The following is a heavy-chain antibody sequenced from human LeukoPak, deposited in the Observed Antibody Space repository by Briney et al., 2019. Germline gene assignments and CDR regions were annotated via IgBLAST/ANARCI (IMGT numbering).Heavy chain of an antibody. Sequence: GGSLRLSCAASGFTFSSYGMSWVRQAPGKGLEWVANIKRDGSEKYYVDSVKGRFTISRDNAKNSLYLQMNSLRAEDTAVYYCARVGDLSLPAAILFDYWGQGTLVTVSS. CDR2: IKRDGSEK. D-gene: IGHD2-2*02. CDR1: GFTFSSYG. V-gene: IGHV3-7*01. J-gene: IGHJ4*02. CDR3: ARVGDLSLPAAILFDY.